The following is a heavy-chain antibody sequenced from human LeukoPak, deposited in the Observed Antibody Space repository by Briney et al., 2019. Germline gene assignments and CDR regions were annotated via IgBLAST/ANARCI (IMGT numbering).Heavy chain of an antibody. D-gene: IGHD6-13*01. J-gene: IGHJ5*02. CDR3: ARIASHSSTWYDGGS. V-gene: IGHV3-74*01. Sequence: GGSLRLSCAASGFTLSSYWMHGLRQARGRGLVWVSRINFDGSSTLYAVSVKSRFTISRDNAKNTLNLQMNSLRAEDTGVYYCARIASHSSTWYDGGSWGQGTLVTVSS. CDR2: INFDGSST. CDR1: GFTLSSYW.